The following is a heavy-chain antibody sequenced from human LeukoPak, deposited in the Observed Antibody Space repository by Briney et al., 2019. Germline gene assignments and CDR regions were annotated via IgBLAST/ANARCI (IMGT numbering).Heavy chain of an antibody. CDR2: ISAYNGNT. D-gene: IGHD5-18*01. V-gene: IGHV1-18*04. Sequence: ASVKVSCKASGYTFSSYGISWVRQAPGQGLEWMGWISAYNGNTNYAQKLQGRVTMTTDTSTSTAYMELRSLRSDDTAVYYCAKEGDTALVTGYLNLWGRDTLVTVAA. CDR3: AKEGDTALVTGYLNL. CDR1: GYTFSSYG. J-gene: IGHJ2*01.